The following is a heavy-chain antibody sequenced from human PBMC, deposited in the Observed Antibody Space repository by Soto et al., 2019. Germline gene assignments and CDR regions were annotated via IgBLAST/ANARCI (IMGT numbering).Heavy chain of an antibody. Sequence: GGSLRLSCAASGFTFSSYAMSWVRQAPGKGLEWVSAISGSGGSTYYADSVKGRFTISRDNSKNTLYLQMNSLRAEDTAVYYCAKDRFWSDSSGWYGNYWGQGTLVTVSS. CDR2: ISGSGGST. J-gene: IGHJ4*02. D-gene: IGHD6-19*01. V-gene: IGHV3-23*01. CDR3: AKDRFWSDSSGWYGNY. CDR1: GFTFSSYA.